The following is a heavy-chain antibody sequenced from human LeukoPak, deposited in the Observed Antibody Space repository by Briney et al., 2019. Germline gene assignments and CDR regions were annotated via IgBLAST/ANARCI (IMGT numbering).Heavy chain of an antibody. V-gene: IGHV3-23*01. D-gene: IGHD3-10*01. CDR3: AKPLYGSGRSYFDY. J-gene: IGHJ4*02. CDR1: GFTFSRYA. CDR2: ISGSGGST. Sequence: GGSLRLSCAASGFTFSRYAVSWVRQAPGKGLEWVSAISGSGGSTYYADSVKGRFTISRDNSKNTLYLQMNSLRAEDTAVYYCAKPLYGSGRSYFDYWGQGTLVTVSS.